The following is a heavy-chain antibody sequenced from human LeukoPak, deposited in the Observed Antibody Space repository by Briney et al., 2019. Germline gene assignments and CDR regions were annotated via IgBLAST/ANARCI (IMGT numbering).Heavy chain of an antibody. CDR2: IWYDGSNK. Sequence: GGSLRLSCAASGFTFSSYGMHWVRQAPGKGLEWVAVIWYDGSNKYYADSVKGRFTISRDNSKNTLYLQMNSLRAEDTAVYYCAREPYAEDNWNYFDYWGQGTLVTVSS. CDR3: AREPYAEDNWNYFDY. CDR1: GFTFSSYG. V-gene: IGHV3-33*01. D-gene: IGHD1-20*01. J-gene: IGHJ4*02.